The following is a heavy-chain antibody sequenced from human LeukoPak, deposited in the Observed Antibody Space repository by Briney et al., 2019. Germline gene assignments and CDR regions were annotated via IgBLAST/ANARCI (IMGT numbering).Heavy chain of an antibody. CDR2: IYTSGST. D-gene: IGHD3-10*01. CDR1: GGSISSYC. J-gene: IGHJ4*02. V-gene: IGHV4-4*07. Sequence: SETLSLTCTLSGGSISSYCWSWIRQPAGKGLKWIGRIYTSGSTNYNPSLKSRVTMSVDTSKNQFSLKLSSVTAADTAVYYCARTIRGYFDYWGQGTLVTVSS. CDR3: ARTIRGYFDY.